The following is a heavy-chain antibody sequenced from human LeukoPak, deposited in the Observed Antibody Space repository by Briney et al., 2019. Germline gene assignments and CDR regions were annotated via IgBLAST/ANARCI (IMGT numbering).Heavy chain of an antibody. J-gene: IGHJ3*02. D-gene: IGHD3-22*01. CDR2: ISAYNGNT. CDR3: ARWGRSSGYYYDPEPLRAFDI. CDR1: GYTFTSYG. V-gene: IGHV1-18*01. Sequence: ASVEVSCKASGYTFTSYGISWVRQAPGQGLEWMGWISAYNGNTNYAQKLQGRVTMTTDTSTSTAYMELRSLRSDDTAVYYCARWGRSSGYYYDPEPLRAFDIWGQGTMVTVSS.